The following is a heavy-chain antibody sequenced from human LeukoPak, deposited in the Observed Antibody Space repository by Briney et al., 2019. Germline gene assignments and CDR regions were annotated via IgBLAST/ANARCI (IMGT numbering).Heavy chain of an antibody. J-gene: IGHJ5*02. V-gene: IGHV4-39*01. D-gene: IGHD1-1*01. CDR1: GGSISSSRYY. CDR3: ARLERFNWLDP. Sequence: SETLSLTCTVSGGSISSSRYYWGWIRQPPGKGLEWIGSIHYSGSTYYNPSLRSRVTISIDTSKDQISLNLRSVTAADTAVYYCARLERFNWLDPWGQGTLVTVSS. CDR2: IHYSGST.